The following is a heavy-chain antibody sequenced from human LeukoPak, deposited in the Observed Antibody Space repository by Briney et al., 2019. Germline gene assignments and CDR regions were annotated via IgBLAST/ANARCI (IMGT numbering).Heavy chain of an antibody. CDR2: ISSSGSTI. J-gene: IGHJ4*02. V-gene: IGHV3-48*03. D-gene: IGHD2-15*01. CDR1: GFTFSSYE. Sequence: GGSLRLSCAASGFTFSSYEMNWVRQAPGKGLEWVSYISSSGSTIYYADSVKGRFTISRDNAKNSLYLQMNSLRAEDTAVYYCARDRYCSGGSCYYFDYWGQGTLSSSPQ. CDR3: ARDRYCSGGSCYYFDY.